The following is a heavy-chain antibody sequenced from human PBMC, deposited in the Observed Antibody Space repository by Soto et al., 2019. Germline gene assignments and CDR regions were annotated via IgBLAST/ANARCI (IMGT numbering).Heavy chain of an antibody. CDR2: ISTSSGNA. CDR3: ARSVGYPDY. J-gene: IGHJ4*02. V-gene: IGHV1-18*01. CDR1: GYTFASYA. D-gene: IGHD5-18*01. Sequence: QVQLVQSGGEVRKHGASVNVSCKASGYTFASYAITWVRQAPGEGLEWMGWISTSSGNANYAQRFQGRVTITRDTSTTTVYMQLRSLRSDYSAVYFCARSVGYPDYWGQGTLVTVSS.